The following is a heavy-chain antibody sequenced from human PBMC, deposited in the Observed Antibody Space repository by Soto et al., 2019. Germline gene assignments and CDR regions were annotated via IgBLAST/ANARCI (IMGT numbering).Heavy chain of an antibody. CDR2: IYSGGTT. Sequence: ELQLVESGGGLVQPGGSLRLSCAASGFSVSINYVNWVRQAPGKGLEWVSVIYSGGTTHYADSVKGRFTISRDTSKNTLYLQMNRLRVEDTAVYYWAGDSKDGDFVDAFDVWGQGTMVTVSS. V-gene: IGHV3-66*01. J-gene: IGHJ3*01. CDR1: GFSVSINY. CDR3: AGDSKDGDFVDAFDV. D-gene: IGHD4-17*01.